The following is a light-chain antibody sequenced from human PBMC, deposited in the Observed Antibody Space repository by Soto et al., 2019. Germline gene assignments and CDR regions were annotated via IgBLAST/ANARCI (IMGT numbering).Light chain of an antibody. CDR2: GAS. CDR3: QQSHSSPPWT. J-gene: IGKJ1*01. V-gene: IGKV3-20*01. CDR1: QSISSNY. Sequence: DIVMTQSPGTLSLSPGERATLSCRASQSISSNYLAWYQQKPGQSPRLLIYGASSRATGIPDRFSGSGSGTDFTLTISRLEPEDFAVYYCQQSHSSPPWTFGQGTKVDI.